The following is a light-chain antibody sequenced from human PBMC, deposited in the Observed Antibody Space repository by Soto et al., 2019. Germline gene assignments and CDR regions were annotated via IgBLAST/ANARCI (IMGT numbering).Light chain of an antibody. CDR1: QSVSSY. CDR2: DAS. J-gene: IGKJ2*01. Sequence: EIVLTQSPATLSLSPGERATLSCRASQSVSSYLAWYQQKPGQAPRLLIYDASNRATGIPARFSGSGSGTDFTLTISSLEPEDFAVYDCQQRSNWPPMYTFGQGTKVEIK. CDR3: QQRSNWPPMYT. V-gene: IGKV3-11*01.